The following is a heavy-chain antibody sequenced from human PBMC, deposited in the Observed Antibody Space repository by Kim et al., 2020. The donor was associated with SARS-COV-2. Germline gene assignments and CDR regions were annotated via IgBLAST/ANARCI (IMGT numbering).Heavy chain of an antibody. CDR1: GFTFSSYS. Sequence: GGSLRLSCAASGFTFSSYSMNWVRQAPGKGLEWVSSISSSSSYIYYADSVKGRFTISRDNAKNSLYLQMNSLRAEDTAVYYCARDMNQLLRNGMDVWGQGTTVTVSS. CDR3: ARDMNQLLRNGMDV. J-gene: IGHJ6*02. CDR2: ISSSSSYI. D-gene: IGHD2-2*01. V-gene: IGHV3-21*01.